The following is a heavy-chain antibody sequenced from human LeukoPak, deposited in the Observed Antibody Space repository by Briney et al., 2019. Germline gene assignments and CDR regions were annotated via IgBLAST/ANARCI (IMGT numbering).Heavy chain of an antibody. J-gene: IGHJ4*02. CDR3: ARRRSSSWLDY. D-gene: IGHD6-13*01. V-gene: IGHV5-51*01. CDR2: IYPGDSDT. Sequence: GESLKISWKGSGYSFSSYWIGWVRQMPGKGLEWMGIIYPGDSDTRYSPSFQGQVTITADKSTSTAYLQWSSLEASDTAMYYCARRRSSSWLDYWGQGTLVTVSS. CDR1: GYSFSSYW.